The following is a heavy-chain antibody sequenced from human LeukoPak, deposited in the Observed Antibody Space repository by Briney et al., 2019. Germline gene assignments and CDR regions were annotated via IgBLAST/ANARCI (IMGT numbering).Heavy chain of an antibody. CDR2: ISGSGGST. CDR3: AKGVRQQLDNFDY. CDR1: GFTFSSYA. Sequence: GGSLRLSCAASGFTFSSYAMSWVRQAPGKGLEWVSAISGSGGSTYYADSVKGRFTISRDNSKNTLYLQMNSLRAEDTAVYYCAKGVRQQLDNFDYWGQETLVTVSS. J-gene: IGHJ4*02. D-gene: IGHD6-13*01. V-gene: IGHV3-23*01.